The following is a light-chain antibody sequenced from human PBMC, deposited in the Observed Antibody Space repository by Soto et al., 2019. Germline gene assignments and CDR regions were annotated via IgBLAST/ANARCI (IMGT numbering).Light chain of an antibody. J-gene: IGKJ1*01. CDR1: QSVSRSY. V-gene: IGKV3-20*01. CDR3: QQYGRTPRT. CDR2: GAS. Sequence: DIVLTQSPATLSLSPGERATLSCRASQSVSRSYLAWYQQKPGQAPRLLMYGASSRATGIPDRFSGSGSGTDFTLTISRLEPEDFAVYYCQQYGRTPRTFGQGTKVEIK.